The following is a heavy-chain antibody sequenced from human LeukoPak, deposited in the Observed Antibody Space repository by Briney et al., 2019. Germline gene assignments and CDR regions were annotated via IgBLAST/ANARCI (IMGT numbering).Heavy chain of an antibody. Sequence: SETLSLTCAVSGYSISSGYYWGWIRQPPGKGLEWIGSIYHSGSTYYNPSLKSRVTISVDTSKNQFSLKLTSVTAADTAVSYCARDLIVATISYFDYWGQGTLVTVSS. D-gene: IGHD5-12*01. CDR1: GYSISSGYY. V-gene: IGHV4-38-2*02. J-gene: IGHJ4*02. CDR3: ARDLIVATISYFDY. CDR2: IYHSGST.